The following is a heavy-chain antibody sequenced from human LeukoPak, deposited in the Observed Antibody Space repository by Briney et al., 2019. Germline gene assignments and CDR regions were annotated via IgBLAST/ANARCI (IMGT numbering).Heavy chain of an antibody. V-gene: IGHV4-38-2*02. CDR1: GYSISSGYY. CDR2: IYHSGST. CDR3: ARTRGGGYSDSSAYYFDY. Sequence: SETLSLTCTVSGYSISSGYYWGWIWQPPGKGLEWIGSIYHSGSTYYKSSLKSRVTISVDTSKNQFSLNLSSVTAADTAVYYCARTRGGGYSDSSAYYFDYWGQGTLVTVSS. D-gene: IGHD3-22*01. J-gene: IGHJ4*02.